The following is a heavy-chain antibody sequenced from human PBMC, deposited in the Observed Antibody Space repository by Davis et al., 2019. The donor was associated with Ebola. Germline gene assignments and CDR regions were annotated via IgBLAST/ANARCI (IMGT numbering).Heavy chain of an antibody. V-gene: IGHV1-69-2*01. CDR2: VDPKAGKT. J-gene: IGHJ6*02. D-gene: IGHD3-9*01. CDR3: TTLDILTAYVPYAMDV. Sequence: ASVKVSCKGSGYSFSDYYIHWVQGAPGKGLEWVGLVDPKAGKTLYAEKFQDRDTITADRSTDTVYIELSSLRFEDAAVYNCTTLDILTAYVPYAMDVWGQGTTVTVS. CDR1: GYSFSDYY.